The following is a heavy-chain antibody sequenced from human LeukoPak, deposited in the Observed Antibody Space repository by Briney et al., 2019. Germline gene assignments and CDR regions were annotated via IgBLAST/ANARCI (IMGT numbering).Heavy chain of an antibody. D-gene: IGHD6-13*01. CDR1: GGSISSYY. CDR3: ATSGYSSSCPDY. Sequence: SETLSLTCTVSGGSISSYYWSWIRQPAGKGLEWIGRIYTSGSTNYNPSLKSRVTMSVDTYKNQFSLKLSSVTAADTAVYYCATSGYSSSCPDYWGQGTLVTVSS. V-gene: IGHV4-4*07. J-gene: IGHJ4*02. CDR2: IYTSGST.